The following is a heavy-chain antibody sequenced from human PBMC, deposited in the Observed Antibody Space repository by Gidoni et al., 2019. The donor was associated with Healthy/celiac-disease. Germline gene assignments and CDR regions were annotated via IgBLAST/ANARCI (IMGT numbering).Heavy chain of an antibody. D-gene: IGHD5-18*01. CDR3: ARHGDPSYGFPGHYYYYGMDV. CDR1: GGSISSSSYY. V-gene: IGHV4-39*01. CDR2: IYYSGST. Sequence: QLQLQESGPGLVKPSETLSLTCTVSGGSISSSSYYWGWIRQPPGKGLEWIGSIYYSGSTYYNPSLKSRVTISVDTSKNQFSLKLSSVTAADTAVYYCARHGDPSYGFPGHYYYYGMDVWGQGTTVTVSS. J-gene: IGHJ6*02.